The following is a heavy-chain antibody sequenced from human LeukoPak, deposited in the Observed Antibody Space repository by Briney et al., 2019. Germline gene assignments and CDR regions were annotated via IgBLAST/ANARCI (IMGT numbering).Heavy chain of an antibody. V-gene: IGHV3-30*02. Sequence: GGSLRLSCAASGFTFSSYGMHWVRQAPGKGLEWVAFIRYDGSNKYYADSVKGRFTISRDNSKNTLYLQMNSLRAEDTAVYYCAKDHIPYSSRDHWFDPWGQGTLVTVSS. D-gene: IGHD6-13*01. CDR1: GFTFSSYG. J-gene: IGHJ5*02. CDR3: AKDHIPYSSRDHWFDP. CDR2: IRYDGSNK.